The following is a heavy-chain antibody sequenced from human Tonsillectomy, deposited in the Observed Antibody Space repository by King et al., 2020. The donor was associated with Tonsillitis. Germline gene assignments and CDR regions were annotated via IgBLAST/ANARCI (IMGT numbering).Heavy chain of an antibody. CDR3: AKGIGTRHGGGSFDY. CDR1: EFTFDDYA. D-gene: IGHD3-16*01. CDR2: ISWNSGSI. V-gene: IGHV3-9*01. J-gene: IGHJ4*02. Sequence: VQLVESGGGLVQPGRSLRLSCAASEFTFDDYAMHWVRQAPGKGLEWVSGISWNSGSIGYADSVKGRFTISRDNAKNSLYLQMNSLRAEDTALYYCAKGIGTRHGGGSFDYWGQGTLVTVSS.